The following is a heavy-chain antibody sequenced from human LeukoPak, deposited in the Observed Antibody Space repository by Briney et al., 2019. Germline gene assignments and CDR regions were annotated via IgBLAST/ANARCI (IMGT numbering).Heavy chain of an antibody. CDR2: IYYSGST. Sequence: SETLSLTCTVSGGSISSYYWSWIRQPPGKGLEWIGYIYYSGSTNYNPSLKSRVTISVDTSKNQFSLKLSSVTAADTAVYYCARYYDSSGYSPPYFDYWAREPWSPSPQ. J-gene: IGHJ4*02. V-gene: IGHV4-59*01. CDR1: GGSISSYY. D-gene: IGHD3-22*01. CDR3: ARYYDSSGYSPPYFDY.